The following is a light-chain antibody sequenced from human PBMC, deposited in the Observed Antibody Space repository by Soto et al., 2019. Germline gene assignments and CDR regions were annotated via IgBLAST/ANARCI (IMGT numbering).Light chain of an antibody. CDR3: GTWDSSLDAGV. CDR2: DND. CDR1: NSNIGSNS. J-gene: IGLJ2*01. Sequence: QSVLTQPPSVSAAPGQKVTIACSGSNSNIGSNSVSWYQQLPGTAPKLLIYDNDKRPSEIPERFSGSRSGTSATPGIAGLQTGEGADFYWGTWDSSLDAGVFGGGTKLTVL. V-gene: IGLV1-51*01.